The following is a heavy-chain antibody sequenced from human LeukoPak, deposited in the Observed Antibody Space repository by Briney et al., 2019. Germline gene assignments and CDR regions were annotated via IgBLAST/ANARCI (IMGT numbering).Heavy chain of an antibody. D-gene: IGHD2-2*01. CDR2: INPNSGGT. CDR3: ARDPPRCSSTSCLMNEFDY. CDR1: GYTFTGYY. Sequence: ASVKVSCKASGYTFTGYYMHGVRQAPGQGLEWMGWINPNSGGTNYAQKFQGRVTMTRDTSISTAYMELSRLRSDDTAVYYCARDPPRCSSTSCLMNEFDYWGQGTLVTVSS. J-gene: IGHJ4*02. V-gene: IGHV1-2*02.